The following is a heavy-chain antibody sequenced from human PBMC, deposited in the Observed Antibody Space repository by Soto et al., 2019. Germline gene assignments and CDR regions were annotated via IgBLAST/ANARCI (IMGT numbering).Heavy chain of an antibody. V-gene: IGHV3-74*01. CDR1: GFTFSSYW. CDR2: INSDGSST. D-gene: IGHD6-13*01. Sequence: PGGSLRLSCAASGFTFSSYWMHWVRQAPGKGLVWVSRINSDGSSTSYADSVKGRFTISRDNAKNTLYLQMNSLRAEDTAVYYCARARAAAGILDYGMDVWGQGTTVTVSS. J-gene: IGHJ6*02. CDR3: ARARAAAGILDYGMDV.